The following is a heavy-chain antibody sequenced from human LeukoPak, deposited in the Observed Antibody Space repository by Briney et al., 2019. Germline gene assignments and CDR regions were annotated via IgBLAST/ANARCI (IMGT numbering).Heavy chain of an antibody. J-gene: IGHJ4*02. CDR1: GFTFSSYG. CDR3: AKGGDIVVVVAATRFDY. V-gene: IGHV3-33*06. D-gene: IGHD2-15*01. Sequence: PGGSLRLSCAACGFTFSSYGMHWVREAPGKGLEWGAVIWYDGSNKYYADSVKGRLTISRDNSKNTLYLKMNSLRAEDTAVYYCAKGGDIVVVVAATRFDYWGQGTLVTVSS. CDR2: IWYDGSNK.